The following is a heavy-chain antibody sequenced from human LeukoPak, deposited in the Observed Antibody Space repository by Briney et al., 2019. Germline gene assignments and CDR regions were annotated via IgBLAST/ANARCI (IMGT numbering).Heavy chain of an antibody. CDR1: HYSISSNYY. D-gene: IGHD3-22*01. V-gene: IGHV4-38-2*02. CDR2: IYHSGST. CDR3: ARSSGYMSY. J-gene: IGHJ4*02. Sequence: PSETLSLTCTVSHYSISSNYYWGWIRQPPGKGLEWIGSIYHSGSTYYNPSLKSRVTISVDTSKNQFSLKLTSVTAADTSVYYCARSSGYMSYLGQGTLVTVCS.